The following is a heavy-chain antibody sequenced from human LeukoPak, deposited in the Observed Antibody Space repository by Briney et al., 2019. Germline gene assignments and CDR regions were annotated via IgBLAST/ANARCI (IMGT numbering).Heavy chain of an antibody. D-gene: IGHD3-10*01. CDR2: IDTSGST. Sequence: SETLSLTCTVSGGSISSYYWSWIRQPAGKGLEWIGRIDTSGSTNYNPSLKSRVTMSVETSKNHFSLKLSSVTAADTAVYYCARDLWFGDLYDAFDIWGQGTMVTVSS. J-gene: IGHJ3*02. CDR3: ARDLWFGDLYDAFDI. V-gene: IGHV4-4*07. CDR1: GGSISSYY.